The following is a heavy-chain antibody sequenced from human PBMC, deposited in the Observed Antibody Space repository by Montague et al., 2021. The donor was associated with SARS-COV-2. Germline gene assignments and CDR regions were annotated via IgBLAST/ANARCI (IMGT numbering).Heavy chain of an antibody. J-gene: IGHJ6*02. V-gene: IGHV4-59*01. Sequence: SETLSLTCTVAGGSISSYYWSWIRQPPGKGLEWIGYINYSGSTNYNPSLKSRVTISVDTSKNQFSLNLSSVTAADTAVYYCARNLVVHYWYGMDVWGQGITVTASS. CDR3: ARNLVVHYWYGMDV. CDR2: INYSGST. CDR1: GGSISSYY. D-gene: IGHD2-15*01.